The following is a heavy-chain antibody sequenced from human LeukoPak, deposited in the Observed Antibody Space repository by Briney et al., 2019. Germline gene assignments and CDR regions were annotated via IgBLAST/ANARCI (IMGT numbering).Heavy chain of an antibody. CDR2: ISASGDNT. D-gene: IGHD1-1*01. V-gene: IGHV3-23*01. Sequence: RPGGSLRLSCAASGFTFNKYAMTWVRQAPGKGLVWVAVISASGDNTDYADSVKGRFTISRDNSKNTLSLQMNSLRVEDTAVYYCAKVVGTGTTPTDYWGQGTLVTVSS. CDR1: GFTFNKYA. J-gene: IGHJ4*02. CDR3: AKVVGTGTTPTDY.